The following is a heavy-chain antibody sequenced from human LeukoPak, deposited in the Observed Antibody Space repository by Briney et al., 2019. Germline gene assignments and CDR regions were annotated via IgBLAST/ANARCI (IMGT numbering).Heavy chain of an antibody. V-gene: IGHV3-49*04. CDR2: IRSKAYGGTT. J-gene: IGHJ5*02. CDR3: TRDLEGSDYDFWSGYFNWFDP. D-gene: IGHD3-3*01. Sequence: PGGSLRLSCTAFGFTFGDYAMSWVRQAPGKGLEWVGFIRSKAYGGTTEYAASVKGRFTISRDDSKSIAYLQMNSLKTEDTAVYYCTRDLEGSDYDFWSGYFNWFDPWGQGTLVTVSS. CDR1: GFTFGDYA.